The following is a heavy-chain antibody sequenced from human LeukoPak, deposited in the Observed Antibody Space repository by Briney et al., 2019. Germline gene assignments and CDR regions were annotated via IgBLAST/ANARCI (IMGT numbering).Heavy chain of an antibody. J-gene: IGHJ4*02. CDR2: INPNSGDT. Sequence: ASVKVSCKASRYTFTGYYMHWVRQAPGQGLEWMGWINPNSGDTNYAQKFQGRVTMTTDTSSSTAYMELRSLTSDDTAVYYCARDGYGSGKGFFDYWGQGTLVTVSS. D-gene: IGHD3-10*01. CDR3: ARDGYGSGKGFFDY. V-gene: IGHV1-2*02. CDR1: RYTFTGYY.